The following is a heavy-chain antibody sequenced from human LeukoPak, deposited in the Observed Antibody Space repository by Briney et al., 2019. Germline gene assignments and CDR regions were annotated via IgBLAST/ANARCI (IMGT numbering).Heavy chain of an antibody. V-gene: IGHV3-23*01. CDR2: IGGRDGST. J-gene: IGHJ4*02. CDR3: AKVGRDNYNYYY. CDR1: GFTFSSYG. Sequence: GGSLSLSCAASGFTFSSYGMGWVRQAPGKGLEWVSAIGGRDGSTYYADSVKGRFTISRDNSKNTLYVQMNSLRAEDTAVYYCAKVGRDNYNYYYWGQGTLVTVSS. D-gene: IGHD5-24*01.